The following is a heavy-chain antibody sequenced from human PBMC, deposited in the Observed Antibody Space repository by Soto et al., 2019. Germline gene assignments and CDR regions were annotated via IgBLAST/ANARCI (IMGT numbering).Heavy chain of an antibody. Sequence: GSLRLSCAASGFTFTNYEMNWVRQAPGKGLEWISYISSSGKTISYADSVKGLFTISRDNSKNSLYLQMNSLRAEDTAVYYCARDPEKYSGSDLGMDYWGQGTLVTVSS. CDR1: GFTFTNYE. CDR3: ARDPEKYSGSDLGMDY. CDR2: ISSSGKTI. J-gene: IGHJ4*02. D-gene: IGHD5-12*01. V-gene: IGHV3-48*03.